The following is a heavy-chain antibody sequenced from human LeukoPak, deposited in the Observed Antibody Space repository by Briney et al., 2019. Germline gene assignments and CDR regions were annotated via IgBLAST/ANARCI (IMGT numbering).Heavy chain of an antibody. V-gene: IGHV4-4*02. CDR1: GGSISSSNW. D-gene: IGHD3-10*01. CDR2: IYHSGNT. CDR3: ARVRELLRFGAFSFDAFDI. Sequence: SGTLSLTCAVSGGSISSSNWWSWVRQPPGKGLEWIGEIYHSGNTNYNPSLKSRVTISVDKSKNQFSLKLSSVTAADTAVYYCARVRELLRFGAFSFDAFDIWGQGTMVTVSS. J-gene: IGHJ3*02.